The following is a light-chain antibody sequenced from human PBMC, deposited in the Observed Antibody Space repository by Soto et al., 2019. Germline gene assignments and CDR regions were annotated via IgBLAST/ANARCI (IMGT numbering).Light chain of an antibody. V-gene: IGLV1-44*01. CDR3: AAWDDSLNGVV. J-gene: IGLJ3*02. CDR1: SSNIGNSP. Sequence: QSVLIQPPSTSGTPGQRVTISCSGSSSNIGNSPVSWYQQPPGTAPKLLIYSNNQWPSGVPDRFSGSKSGTSASLAISGLQSEDEDDYYCAAWDDSLNGVVFGGGTKVTVL. CDR2: SNN.